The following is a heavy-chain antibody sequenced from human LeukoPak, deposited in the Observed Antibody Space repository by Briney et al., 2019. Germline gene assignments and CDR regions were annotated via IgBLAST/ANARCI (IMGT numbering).Heavy chain of an antibody. D-gene: IGHD3-10*01. CDR2: IIPILGTT. Sequence: GASVKVSCKASGGTFSSYAFSWVRQAPGQGLQWMGGIIPILGTTNYAQQFQGRVTMTTDESTSTAFMELSSLRSEDTAIYFGATDVGSGAMGFAFWGQGTL. CDR1: GGTFSSYA. CDR3: ATDVGSGAMGFAF. V-gene: IGHV1-69*05. J-gene: IGHJ4*02.